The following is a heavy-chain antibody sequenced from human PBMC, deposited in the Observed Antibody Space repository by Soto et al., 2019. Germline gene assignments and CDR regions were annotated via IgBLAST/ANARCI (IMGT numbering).Heavy chain of an antibody. CDR3: AKTKGVVPSSVTDY. J-gene: IGHJ4*02. CDR2: INGGGGGT. V-gene: IGHV3-23*01. D-gene: IGHD2-8*01. Sequence: GGSLRLSCAASGFTFSNYAMSWVRQAPGKGLEWVSTINGGGGGTYYATSVRGRFTVSRDDAKNTLYLQMNSLRVEDTATYYCAKTKGVVPSSVTDYWGQGTMVTVSS. CDR1: GFTFSNYA.